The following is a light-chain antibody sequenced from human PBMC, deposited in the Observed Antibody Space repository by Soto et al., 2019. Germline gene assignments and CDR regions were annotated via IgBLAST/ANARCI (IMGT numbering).Light chain of an antibody. J-gene: IGKJ2*01. Sequence: DIVMTQSPLSLPVTPGEPASISCRSSQSLLHSSGYNYLDWYVQKPGQSPQLLIYLESNRASGVPDRCSGSGSGTDFTLKISRVEAEDVGVYYCMQALQAPRTFGQGTKLEIK. V-gene: IGKV2-28*01. CDR1: QSLLHSSGYNY. CDR2: LES. CDR3: MQALQAPRT.